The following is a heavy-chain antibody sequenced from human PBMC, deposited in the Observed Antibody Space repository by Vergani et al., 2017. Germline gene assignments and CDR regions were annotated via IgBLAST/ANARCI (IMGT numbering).Heavy chain of an antibody. D-gene: IGHD2-15*01. Sequence: EVHLEESGGGLVQPGGPLRLSCAASGFTFWDYYMAWIRQAPGKGLDWVASIKGDGTATFYVDSAKGRFTISRVNAKTTLYLQMNSLRDEDRGVYYCSRISGGSAPYLHDWGQGNLVTVAS. CDR3: SRISGGSAPYLHD. CDR1: GFTFWDYY. CDR2: IKGDGTAT. V-gene: IGHV3-7*01. J-gene: IGHJ4*03.